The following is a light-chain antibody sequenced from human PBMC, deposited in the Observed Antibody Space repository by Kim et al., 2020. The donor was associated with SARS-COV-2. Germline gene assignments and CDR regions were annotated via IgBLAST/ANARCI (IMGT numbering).Light chain of an antibody. CDR3: NSYVGNNNLV. Sequence: QSALTQPPSASGAPGQSVTISCTGTSSDVGGYNYVSWYQQHPGKAPKLMIYEGTKRPSGVPDRFSGSKSGNTASLTVSGLQADDEADYYCNSYVGNNNLVFGGGTKLTVL. CDR1: SSDVGGYNY. J-gene: IGLJ3*02. CDR2: EGT. V-gene: IGLV2-8*01.